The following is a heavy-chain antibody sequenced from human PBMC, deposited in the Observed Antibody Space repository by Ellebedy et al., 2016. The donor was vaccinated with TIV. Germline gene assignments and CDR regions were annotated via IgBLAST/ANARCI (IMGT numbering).Heavy chain of an antibody. CDR1: GFTVSSNY. V-gene: IGHV3-23*01. Sequence: PGGSLRLSCAASGFTVSSNYMNWVRQAPGKGLEWVSTLSGSGVSTYYADSVRGRFIISRDNSKNTLYLQMNTLRANDTAIYYCTKMSWWGGFDYWGQGTLVTVSS. D-gene: IGHD2-15*01. J-gene: IGHJ4*02. CDR3: TKMSWWGGFDY. CDR2: LSGSGVST.